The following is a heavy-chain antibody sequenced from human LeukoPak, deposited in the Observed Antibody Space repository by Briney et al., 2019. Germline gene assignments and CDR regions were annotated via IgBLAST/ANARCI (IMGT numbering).Heavy chain of an antibody. J-gene: IGHJ5*02. V-gene: IGHV4-38-2*02. CDR1: GYPINNGYQ. Sequence: PSETLPLTCAVSGYPINNGYQWAWIRQSPGRGLEWIGSIYHNGGAHYNPSLRSRVVISVDTSNNQFSLRLSSVTAADTAVYYCARDPRWLTPDCTSTSCYENYFDPWGRGTLVTVSS. CDR2: IYHNGGA. CDR3: ARDPRWLTPDCTSTSCYENYFDP. D-gene: IGHD2-2*01.